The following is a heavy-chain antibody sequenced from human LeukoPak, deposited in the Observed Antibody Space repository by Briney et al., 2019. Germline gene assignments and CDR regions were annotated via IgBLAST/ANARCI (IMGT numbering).Heavy chain of an antibody. D-gene: IGHD3-22*01. CDR3: ARESDDGSGYWGY. CDR2: INLNSGGA. CDR1: GYTLTGYY. Sequence: ASVKVSCKTSGYTLTGYYLHWVRQAPGQGLEWMGWINLNSGGAKYAQEFQGRVTMTRDTSISTGYMELSRLRSDDTAVYYCARESDDGSGYWGYRGQGTLVTVSS. J-gene: IGHJ4*02. V-gene: IGHV1-2*02.